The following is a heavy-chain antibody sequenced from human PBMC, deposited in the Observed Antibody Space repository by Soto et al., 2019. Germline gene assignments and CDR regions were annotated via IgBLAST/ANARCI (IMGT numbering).Heavy chain of an antibody. D-gene: IGHD2-2*01. CDR2: INPSGGST. CDR1: GYTFTSYY. J-gene: IGHJ6*02. Sequence: ASVKVSCKASGYTFTSYYMQCVRQAPVQGLALLGIINPSGGSTSYEQKFQGRVTMTRVTSISTAYMELSSLRSDDTALYYCAKDPNVVLVPAATGGMDVWGQGTTVTVSS. V-gene: IGHV1-46*03. CDR3: AKDPNVVLVPAATGGMDV.